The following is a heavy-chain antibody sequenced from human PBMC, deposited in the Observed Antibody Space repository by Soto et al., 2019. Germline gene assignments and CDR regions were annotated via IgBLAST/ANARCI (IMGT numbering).Heavy chain of an antibody. CDR3: ARGRGNCVVTTCYPRFDS. J-gene: IGHJ4*02. Sequence: EVQLVETGGGMIQPGGSLILSCAASGFTVSSKYMSWLRQAPGKGLEWVSIIYSDGNTYYADSVKGRFTISRDNSKNTLTLQMKSLRAEDTAVYFCARGRGNCVVTTCYPRFDSWGQGTLVTVSS. V-gene: IGHV3-53*02. D-gene: IGHD2-2*01. CDR2: IYSDGNT. CDR1: GFTVSSKY.